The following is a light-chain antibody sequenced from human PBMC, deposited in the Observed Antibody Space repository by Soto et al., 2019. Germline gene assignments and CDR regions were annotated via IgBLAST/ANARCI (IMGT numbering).Light chain of an antibody. Sequence: QSALTQPASVSGSPGQSITISCTGTNNDVGGYHYVSWYQQYPGKAPKLVISEVSNRPSGVSNRFSGSKSGNTASLTISGLQAEDEANYYCSLYTSENTYVFGTGTKVTVL. CDR2: EVS. CDR3: SLYTSENTYV. CDR1: NNDVGGYHY. J-gene: IGLJ1*01. V-gene: IGLV2-14*01.